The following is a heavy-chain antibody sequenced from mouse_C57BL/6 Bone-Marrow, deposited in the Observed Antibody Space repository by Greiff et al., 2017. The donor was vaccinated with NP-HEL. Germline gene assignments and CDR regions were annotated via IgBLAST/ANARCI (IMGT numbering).Heavy chain of an antibody. CDR1: GFNIKDDY. J-gene: IGHJ2*01. V-gene: IGHV14-4*01. CDR2: IDPENGDT. CDR3: TSFYYYGSP. Sequence: EVQLQQSGAELVRPGASVKLSCTASGFNIKDDYMHWVKQRPEQGLEWIGWIDPENGDTEYASKFQGKATITADTSSNTAYLQLSSLTSEDTAGYYCTSFYYYGSPWGQGTTLTVSS. D-gene: IGHD1-1*01.